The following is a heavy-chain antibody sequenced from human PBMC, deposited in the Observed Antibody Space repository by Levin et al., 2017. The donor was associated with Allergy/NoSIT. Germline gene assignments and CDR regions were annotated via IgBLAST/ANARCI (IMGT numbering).Heavy chain of an antibody. CDR3: AKKQGGTSGFSFYV. V-gene: IGHV3-23*01. CDR1: GFTISEYA. J-gene: IGHJ3*01. CDR2: ITGGGFNT. Sequence: GGSLRLSCAVSGFTISEYAMAWVRQAPGTGLEWVSVITGGGFNTYYGDSVKGRFTVSRDDSKDTLYLELNSLRAEDTAVYYCAKKQGGTSGFSFYVWGQGTMVTVSS. D-gene: IGHD1-1*01.